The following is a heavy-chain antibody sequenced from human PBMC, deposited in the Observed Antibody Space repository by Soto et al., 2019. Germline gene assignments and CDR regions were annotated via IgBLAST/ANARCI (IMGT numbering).Heavy chain of an antibody. J-gene: IGHJ6*02. D-gene: IGHD3-10*01. Sequence: GESLKISCKGSGYSFAGYWITWVRQKPGKGLEWMGRIDPSDSQTYYSPSFRGHVTISVTKSITTVFLQWSSLKASDTAMYYCARSRDYYGSGSYYPHYYYYGMDVWGQGTTVTVSS. CDR1: GYSFAGYW. CDR2: IDPSDSQT. CDR3: ARSRDYYGSGSYYPHYYYYGMDV. V-gene: IGHV5-10-1*01.